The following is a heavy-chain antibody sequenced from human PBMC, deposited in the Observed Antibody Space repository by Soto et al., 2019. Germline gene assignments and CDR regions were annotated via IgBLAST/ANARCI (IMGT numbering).Heavy chain of an antibody. CDR2: INPSGGST. Sequence: AAVKVSCKASGDAFTSYYIHWVRHAPGPGLEWIGIINPSGGSTIYAQKFQGRVTMTRDTATSTVYMALSSLRSEDTAVYYCVIAAVAFDPWGQGTLVTVSS. V-gene: IGHV1-46*01. CDR3: VIAAVAFDP. D-gene: IGHD6-19*01. CDR1: GDAFTSYY. J-gene: IGHJ5*02.